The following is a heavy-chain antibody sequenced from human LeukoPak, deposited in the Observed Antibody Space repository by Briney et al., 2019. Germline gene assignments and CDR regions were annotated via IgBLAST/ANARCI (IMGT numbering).Heavy chain of an antibody. CDR3: ARRYCSGGSCYSEPYFQH. V-gene: IGHV1-69*05. J-gene: IGHJ1*01. D-gene: IGHD2-15*01. CDR2: IIPIFGTA. CDR1: GGTFSSYA. Sequence: SVKVSCKASGGTFSSYAISWVRQAPGQGLEWMGGIIPIFGTANYAQKFQGRVTITTDESTSTAYMELSSLRSEDTAVYYCARRYCSGGSCYSEPYFQHWGQGTLVTVSS.